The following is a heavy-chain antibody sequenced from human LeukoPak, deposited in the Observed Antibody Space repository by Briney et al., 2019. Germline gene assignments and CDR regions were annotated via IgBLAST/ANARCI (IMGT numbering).Heavy chain of an antibody. D-gene: IGHD5-12*01. V-gene: IGHV3-23*01. J-gene: IGHJ6*04. Sequence: GGSLRLSCAASGFTFSSYAMSWVRQAPGKGLEWVSAISGSGGSTYYADSVKGRFTISRDNSKNTLYLQMNSLRAEDTAVYYCAKYYSGYDTYGMDVWGKGTTVTVSS. CDR1: GFTFSSYA. CDR2: ISGSGGST. CDR3: AKYYSGYDTYGMDV.